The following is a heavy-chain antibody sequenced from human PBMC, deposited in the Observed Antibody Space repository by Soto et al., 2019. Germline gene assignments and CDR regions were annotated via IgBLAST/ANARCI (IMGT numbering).Heavy chain of an antibody. CDR1: GFTFSSYG. D-gene: IGHD3-16*01. Sequence: QVQLVESGGGVVQPGRSLRLSCAASGFTFSSYGMHWVRQAPGKGLEWVAVISYDGSNNYYADSVKGRFTISRDNSKNTLYLQMNSLRAEDTAVYYCAKDLKGRLRGGSRGMDVWGQGTTVTVSS. CDR2: ISYDGSNN. V-gene: IGHV3-30*18. J-gene: IGHJ6*02. CDR3: AKDLKGRLRGGSRGMDV.